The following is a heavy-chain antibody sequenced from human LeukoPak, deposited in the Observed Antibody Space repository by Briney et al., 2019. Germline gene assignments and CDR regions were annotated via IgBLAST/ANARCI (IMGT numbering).Heavy chain of an antibody. J-gene: IGHJ4*02. Sequence: GGSLRLSCAASGFTFSSYGMHWVRQAPGKGLEWVAFIRYDGSNKYYADSVKGRFTISRDNSKNTLYLQMNSLRAEDTAVYCCAKSSGYSYGSNFDYWGQGTLVTVSS. V-gene: IGHV3-30*02. CDR2: IRYDGSNK. CDR3: AKSSGYSYGSNFDY. CDR1: GFTFSSYG. D-gene: IGHD5-18*01.